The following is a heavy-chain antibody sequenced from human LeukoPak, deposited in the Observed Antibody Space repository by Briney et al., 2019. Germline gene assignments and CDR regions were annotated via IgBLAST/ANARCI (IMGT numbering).Heavy chain of an antibody. CDR2: ISSSSSYI. J-gene: IGHJ4*02. V-gene: IGHV3-21*01. CDR1: GFTFNNYN. CDR3: ARGAWSENPFDY. D-gene: IGHD1-14*01. Sequence: PGGSLRLSCAASGFTFNNYNMNWVRQAPGKGLEWVSSISSSSSYIYYADSVKGRFTISRDNARNSLYLEMNSLRAEDTAVYSCARGAWSENPFDYWGQGTLVTVSS.